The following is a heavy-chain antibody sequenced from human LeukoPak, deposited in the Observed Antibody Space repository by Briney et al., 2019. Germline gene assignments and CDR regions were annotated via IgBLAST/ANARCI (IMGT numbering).Heavy chain of an antibody. CDR3: ARSRSIMITFGGVIVPQSAAFDI. D-gene: IGHD3-16*02. CDR2: IIPIFGAA. V-gene: IGHV1-69*01. CDR1: GGTFSRYA. Sequence: GASVKVSCKASGGTFSRYAISWVRQARGQGVEWMGGIIPIFGAANYAQKFQGRVTITADESTSTAYMELSSLRSEDTAVYYCARSRSIMITFGGVIVPQSAAFDIWGQGTMVTVSS. J-gene: IGHJ3*02.